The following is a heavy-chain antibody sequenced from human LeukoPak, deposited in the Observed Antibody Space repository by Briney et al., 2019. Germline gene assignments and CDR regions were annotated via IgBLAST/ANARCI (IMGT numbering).Heavy chain of an antibody. D-gene: IGHD2-8*01. J-gene: IGHJ4*02. CDR1: GASIRCYY. CDR3: ATLEGVDPMLDN. CDR2: MYYSGSA. Sequence: SETLSLTCTVSGASIRCYYWSWIRQPPGKGLEYIGYMYYSGSANYNPSLKSRVTISVDTSRNQFSLKLRSVTAADTAVYYCATLEGVDPMLDNWGQGILVTVSS. V-gene: IGHV4-59*01.